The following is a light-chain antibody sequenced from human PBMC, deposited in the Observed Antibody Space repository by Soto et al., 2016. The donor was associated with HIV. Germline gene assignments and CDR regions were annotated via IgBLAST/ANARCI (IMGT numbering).Light chain of an antibody. J-gene: IGKJ4*01. Sequence: DILMTQSPSSLSAAVGDSVTITCRASQDITNYLAWYQQKPGKVPKLLIHAASTLESGVPSRFRGSGYGTHFTLTITSLQPEDVATYYCQKYTSAPXTFGGGPRWRSN. CDR2: AAS. CDR1: QDITNY. CDR3: QKYTSAPXT. V-gene: IGKV1-27*01.